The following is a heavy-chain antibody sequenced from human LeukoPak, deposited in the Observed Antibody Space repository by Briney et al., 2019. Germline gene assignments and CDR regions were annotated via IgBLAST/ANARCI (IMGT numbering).Heavy chain of an antibody. CDR3: ARSKGGAQREYGMDV. V-gene: IGHV3-21*06. Sequence: GESLRLSCAASGFTFKNYGMNWVRQAPGKGLEWVSSISSGSSYIDYADSLQGRFTISRDNAKSSLYLQMNSLRGEDTAVYYCARSKGGAQREYGMDVWGQGTTVTVSS. CDR1: GFTFKNYG. CDR2: ISSGSSYI. J-gene: IGHJ6*02. D-gene: IGHD1-1*01.